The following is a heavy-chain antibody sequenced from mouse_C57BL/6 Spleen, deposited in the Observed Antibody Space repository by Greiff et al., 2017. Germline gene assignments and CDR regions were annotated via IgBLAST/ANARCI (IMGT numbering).Heavy chain of an antibody. CDR1: GFNIKDYY. V-gene: IGHV14-2*01. CDR2: IDPEDGET. J-gene: IGHJ4*01. Sequence: DVKLQESGAELVKPGASVKLSCTASGFNIKDYYMHWVKQRTEQGLEWIGRIDPEDGETKYAPKFQGKATITADTSSNTAYLQLSSLTSEDTAVYFCALTSVVEGYYAMDYWGQGPSVTVSS. D-gene: IGHD1-1*01. CDR3: ALTSVVEGYYAMDY.